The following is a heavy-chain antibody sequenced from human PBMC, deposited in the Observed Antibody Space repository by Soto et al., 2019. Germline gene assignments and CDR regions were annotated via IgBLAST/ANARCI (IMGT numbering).Heavy chain of an antibody. CDR1: GGSISSGGYY. CDR2: IYYSGST. CDR3: ARSTSPDYGDYEWDYFDY. J-gene: IGHJ4*02. V-gene: IGHV4-31*03. D-gene: IGHD4-17*01. Sequence: SETLSLTCTVSGGSISSGGYYWSWIRQHPGKGLEWIGYIYYSGSTYYNPSLKSRVTISVDTSKNQFSLKLSSVTAADTAVYYCARSTSPDYGDYEWDYFDYWGQGTLVTVSS.